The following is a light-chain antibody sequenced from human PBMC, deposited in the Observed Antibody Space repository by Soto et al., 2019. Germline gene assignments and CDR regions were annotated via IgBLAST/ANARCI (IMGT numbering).Light chain of an antibody. CDR1: HDIINY. CDR3: QQTYTIPWT. CDR2: DAF. Sequence: DIQMTQSPSSLSASVGDRVTITCQASHDIINYLNWFQQKPGEAPKLLIFDAFKLETGVPSRFSGSGSGTDFTLTISRLQPEDSATYYCQQTYTIPWTFGQGTKVDIK. V-gene: IGKV1-33*01. J-gene: IGKJ1*01.